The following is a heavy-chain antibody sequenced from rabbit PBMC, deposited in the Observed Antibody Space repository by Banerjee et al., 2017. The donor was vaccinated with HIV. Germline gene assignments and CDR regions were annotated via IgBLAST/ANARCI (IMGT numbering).Heavy chain of an antibody. D-gene: IGHD8-1*01. V-gene: IGHV1S40*01. J-gene: IGHJ4*01. CDR1: GFSFSSSYY. CDR2: IYAGSSGST. Sequence: QSLEESGGDLVKPGASLTLTCTASGFSFSSSYYMCWVRQAPGKGLEWIGCIYAGSSGSTYYASWAKGRFTISKTSSTTVTLQMTSLTAADTATYFCARDSVYAGSSGYKGYFNLWGPGTLVT. CDR3: ARDSVYAGSSGYKGYFNL.